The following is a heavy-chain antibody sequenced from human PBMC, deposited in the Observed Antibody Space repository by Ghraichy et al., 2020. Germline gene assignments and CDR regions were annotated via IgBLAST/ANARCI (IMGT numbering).Heavy chain of an antibody. CDR2: ISSSSSTI. D-gene: IGHD1-26*01. CDR1: GFTFSSYS. J-gene: IGHJ4*02. V-gene: IGHV3-48*02. CDR3: ARKGSGIPDY. Sequence: GESLNISCAASGFTFSSYSMNWVRQAPGKGLEWVSYISSSSSTIYYADSVKGRFTISRDNAKNSLYLQMNSLRDEDTAVYYCARKGSGIPDYWGQGTLVTVSS.